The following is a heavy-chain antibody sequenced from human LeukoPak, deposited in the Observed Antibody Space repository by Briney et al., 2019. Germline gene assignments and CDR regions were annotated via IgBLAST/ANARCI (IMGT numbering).Heavy chain of an antibody. CDR1: GFTFSSYA. CDR3: ARDPKYYGSGSYFDY. V-gene: IGHV3-23*01. CDR2: ISGSGGST. Sequence: GGSLRLSCAASGFTFSSYAMSWVRQAPGKGLEGVSAISGSGGSTYYADSVKGRFTISRDNSKNTLYLQMNSLRAEDTAMYYCARDPKYYGSGSYFDYWGQGTLVTVSS. J-gene: IGHJ4*02. D-gene: IGHD3-10*01.